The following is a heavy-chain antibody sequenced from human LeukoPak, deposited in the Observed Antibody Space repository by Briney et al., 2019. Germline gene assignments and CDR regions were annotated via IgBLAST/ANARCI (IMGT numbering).Heavy chain of an antibody. Sequence: GGSLRLSCAASGFTFSTYWVHWVRQAPGKGLVWVSRIKSDGSTNYADSVKGRFTISRDNAKNTVSLQMNSLRPEDTGAYYCARAPSEIGGYYPEYFRHWGQGTLVTVSS. V-gene: IGHV3-74*01. CDR3: ARAPSEIGGYYPEYFRH. CDR1: GFTFSTYW. D-gene: IGHD3-22*01. CDR2: IKSDGST. J-gene: IGHJ1*01.